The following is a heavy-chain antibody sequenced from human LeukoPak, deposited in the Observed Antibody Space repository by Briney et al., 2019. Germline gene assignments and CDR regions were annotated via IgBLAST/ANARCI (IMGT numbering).Heavy chain of an antibody. CDR3: ARDPLDY. Sequence: PSETLSLTCAVYGGSFSGYYWSWIRQPPGKGLEWIGEINHSGSTNYNPSLKSRVTISVDKSKNQFSLKLSSVTAADTAVYYCARDPLDYWGQGTLVTVSS. CDR2: INHSGST. J-gene: IGHJ4*02. V-gene: IGHV4-34*01. CDR1: GGSFSGYY.